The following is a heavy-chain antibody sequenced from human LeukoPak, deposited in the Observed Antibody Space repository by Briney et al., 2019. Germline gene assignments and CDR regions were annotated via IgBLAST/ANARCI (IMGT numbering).Heavy chain of an antibody. CDR3: ARGPWADYGGNDAFDI. CDR2: FYYIGST. CDR1: GGSISSISYY. V-gene: IGHV4-39*01. J-gene: IGHJ3*02. D-gene: IGHD4-23*01. Sequence: SETLSLTCTVSGGSISSISYYWGWIRQPPGKGLEWIGSFYYIGSTYYNPSLKSRLTISVDTSKNQFSLKLSSVTAADTAVYYCARGPWADYGGNDAFDIWGQGTMVTVSS.